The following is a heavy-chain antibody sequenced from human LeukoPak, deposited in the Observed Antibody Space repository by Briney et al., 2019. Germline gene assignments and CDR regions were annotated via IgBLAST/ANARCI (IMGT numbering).Heavy chain of an antibody. Sequence: NAGGSLRLSCAASGFTFSDYYMSWIRQAPGKGLEWVSYISSSSSYTNYADSVKGRFTISRDNAKNSLYLQMNSLRAEDPAVYYCARASITMVRGVITNGYYFDYWGQGTLVTVSS. V-gene: IGHV3-11*05. CDR2: ISSSSSYT. CDR3: ARASITMVRGVITNGYYFDY. CDR1: GFTFSDYY. D-gene: IGHD3-10*01. J-gene: IGHJ4*02.